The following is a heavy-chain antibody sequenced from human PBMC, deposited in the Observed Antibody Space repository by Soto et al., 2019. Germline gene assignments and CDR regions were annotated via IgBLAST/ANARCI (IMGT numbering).Heavy chain of an antibody. CDR1: GISISTNS. D-gene: IGHD2-15*01. V-gene: IGHV3-21*01. CDR3: AREGQADNYYYYGMDV. CDR2: ISSSSSHK. J-gene: IGHJ6*02. Sequence: PGGSLRLSCAASGISISTNSMNWVRQAPGKGLERVSSISSSSSHKQYADSVKGRFTISRDNAKNSLYLEMNSLRAEDTAVYYCAREGQADNYYYYGMDVWGQGTTVTVSS.